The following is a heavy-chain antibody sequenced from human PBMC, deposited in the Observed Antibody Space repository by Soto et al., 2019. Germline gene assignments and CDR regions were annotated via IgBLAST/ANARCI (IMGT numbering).Heavy chain of an antibody. CDR2: ISHDGSNK. CDR1: GFTFSNYA. V-gene: IGHV3-30*18. Sequence: QVQVVESGGGVVQPGRSLRLSCAASGFTFSNYAMHWVRQAPGKGLEWVAVISHDGSNKYYADSLKGRFTISRDNSKNTLFLQMNSLRPEDTAIYYCAKVLFDIVLGTENDHWGQGTLVSVSP. CDR3: AKVLFDIVLGTENDH. J-gene: IGHJ4*02. D-gene: IGHD2-8*01.